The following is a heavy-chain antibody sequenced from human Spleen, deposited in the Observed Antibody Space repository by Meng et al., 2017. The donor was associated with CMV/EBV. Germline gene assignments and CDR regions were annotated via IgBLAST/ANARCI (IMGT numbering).Heavy chain of an antibody. CDR2: IVPIVGIS. Sequence: SVKVSCKATGGTFSYHAITWLRQAPGQGPEWVGGIVPIVGISNTAQKFQGRVTITADKSTATAYMDLSGLTSEDTAVYYCATGDSSDSRYDHWGQGTLVTVSS. CDR3: ATGDSSDSRYDH. J-gene: IGHJ4*02. CDR1: GGTFSYHA. D-gene: IGHD3-22*01. V-gene: IGHV1-69*10.